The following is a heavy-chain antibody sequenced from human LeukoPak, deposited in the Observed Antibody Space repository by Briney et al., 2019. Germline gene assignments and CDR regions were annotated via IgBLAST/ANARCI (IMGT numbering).Heavy chain of an antibody. D-gene: IGHD3-22*01. J-gene: IGHJ3*02. Sequence: HPGGSLRLSCAASGFTVSSNYMSWVRQAPGKGLEWVSVIYSGGSTYYADSVKGRFTISRDNSKNTLYLQMNSLRAEDTAVYYCARDEYGGDSSGYYFSLGAFDIWGQGTMVTVSS. CDR3: ARDEYGGDSSGYYFSLGAFDI. CDR1: GFTVSSNY. CDR2: IYSGGST. V-gene: IGHV3-53*01.